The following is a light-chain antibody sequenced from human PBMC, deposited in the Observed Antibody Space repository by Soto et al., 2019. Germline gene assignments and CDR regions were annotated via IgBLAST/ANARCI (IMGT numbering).Light chain of an antibody. J-gene: IGKJ4*01. Sequence: ETVMTQSPATLSVSPGERATLSCRASQSVRSNLAWYQQKPGQAPRLLIYGASTRATGFPARFSGSGSGTEFTLTISRPGPEDSAVYYCQQHSRSITFGGGTKVDIK. CDR3: QQHSRSIT. V-gene: IGKV3-15*01. CDR1: QSVRSN. CDR2: GAS.